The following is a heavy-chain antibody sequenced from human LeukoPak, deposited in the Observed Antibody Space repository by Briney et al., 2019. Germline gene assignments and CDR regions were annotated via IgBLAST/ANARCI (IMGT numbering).Heavy chain of an antibody. D-gene: IGHD2-15*01. CDR3: ARRGYCSGGSCHSNAFDI. CDR1: GYSFTSYW. V-gene: IGHV5-51*01. CDR2: IYPGDSDT. Sequence: GESLKISCKGSGYSFTSYWIGWVRQMPGKGLEWMGIIYPGDSDTGYSPSFQGQVTISADKSISTAYLQWSSLKASDTAMYYCARRGYCSGGSCHSNAFDIWGQGTMVTVSS. J-gene: IGHJ3*02.